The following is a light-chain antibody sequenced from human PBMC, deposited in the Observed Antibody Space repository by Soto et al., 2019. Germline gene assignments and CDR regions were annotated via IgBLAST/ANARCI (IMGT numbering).Light chain of an antibody. CDR2: DAS. CDR3: QHCMNWSLT. J-gene: IGKJ5*01. CDR1: QTVSSY. V-gene: IGKV3-11*01. Sequence: IELRHPQATLSLSPGERATLPCRASQTVSSYLLWYQQEPGQAPKLLIYDASNRASGAPSRFSGSGSETDFTLTISSLEPEDIAVYYCQHCMNWSLTFGQGTRLEI.